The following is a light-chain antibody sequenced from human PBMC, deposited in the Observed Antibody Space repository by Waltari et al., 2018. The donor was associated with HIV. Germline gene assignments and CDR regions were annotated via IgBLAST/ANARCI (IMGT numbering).Light chain of an antibody. Sequence: QSGLTQPRSASGTPGRRVAIACSGSGSTDGRHGGNWYQHLPGTDPKRLIYSKKQRPSGVPDRFPGPKSGSSASRASSGLQSEDDADYYCAAWHDSLNGPMFGGGTQLTVL. V-gene: IGLV1-44*01. CDR3: AAWHDSLNGPM. CDR2: SKK. CDR1: GSTDGRHG. J-gene: IGLJ3*02.